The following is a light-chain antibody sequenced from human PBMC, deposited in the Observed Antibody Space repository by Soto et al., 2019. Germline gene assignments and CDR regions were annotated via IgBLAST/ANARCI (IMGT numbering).Light chain of an antibody. CDR3: QQYGTSPPKYT. Sequence: EVVLTQSPGTLSLSPGERATLSCRASQSVSSSHLAWYQQKPGQAPRLLIYGASDRATDIPDRFSGSGSGTDFTLTISRLEPEDFAVDYCQQYGTSPPKYTFGQGTKLEIK. V-gene: IGKV3-20*01. CDR2: GAS. J-gene: IGKJ2*01. CDR1: QSVSSSH.